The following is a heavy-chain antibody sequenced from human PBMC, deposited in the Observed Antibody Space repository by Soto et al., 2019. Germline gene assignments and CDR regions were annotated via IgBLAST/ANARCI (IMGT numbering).Heavy chain of an antibody. CDR3: SRRAEDY. CDR2: IKSKTDGGTT. CDR1: GFTFSKAC. J-gene: IGHJ4*02. V-gene: IGHV3-15*01. Sequence: GGSLRLSCAASGFTFSKACMSWVRQAPGKGLEWVGRIKSKTDGGTTDYAAPVQGRFTISRDDSKNTLYLQMNSLKTEDTAVYYCSRRAEDYWGQGTLVTVSS.